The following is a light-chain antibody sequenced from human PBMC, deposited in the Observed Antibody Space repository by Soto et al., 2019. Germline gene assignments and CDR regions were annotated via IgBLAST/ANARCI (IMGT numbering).Light chain of an antibody. CDR3: QQYNSFSLT. Sequence: DIQMTQSPSTLPASVGDRVTITCRASQSINNWLAWYQQKPGKAPNLLIYDASSLESGVSSRFSGSGSGTEYTLTISSLQPDDSATYYCQQYNSFSLTFGGGTRVEIK. CDR2: DAS. V-gene: IGKV1-5*01. J-gene: IGKJ4*01. CDR1: QSINNW.